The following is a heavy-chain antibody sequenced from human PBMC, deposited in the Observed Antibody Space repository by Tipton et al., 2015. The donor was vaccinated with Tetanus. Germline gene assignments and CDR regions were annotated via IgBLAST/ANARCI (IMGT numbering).Heavy chain of an antibody. CDR3: ARGSAGSPMDV. Sequence: SLRLSCAASGFTLSTYGIHWVRQPPGKGLEWVSGIGTAGDTHYSGSVKGRFTISRENVKNSLSLQLNNLRVGDTAVYYCARGSAGSPMDVWGQGTTVTVSS. V-gene: IGHV3-13*01. CDR1: GFTLSTYG. J-gene: IGHJ6*02. CDR2: IGTAGDT.